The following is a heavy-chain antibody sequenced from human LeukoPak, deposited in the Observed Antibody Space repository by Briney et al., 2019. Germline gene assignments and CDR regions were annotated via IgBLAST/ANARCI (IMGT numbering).Heavy chain of an antibody. V-gene: IGHV3-30*02. CDR1: GFTFSSYG. CDR2: IRYDGSNK. J-gene: IGHJ5*02. CDR3: AKDPYGDYGNWFDP. Sequence: PGGSLRLSCAASGFTFSSYGMHWVRQAPGKGLEWVAFIRYDGSNKYYADSVKGRFTISRDNSKNTLYLQTNSLRAEDTAVYYCAKDPYGDYGNWFDPWGQGTLVTVSS. D-gene: IGHD4-17*01.